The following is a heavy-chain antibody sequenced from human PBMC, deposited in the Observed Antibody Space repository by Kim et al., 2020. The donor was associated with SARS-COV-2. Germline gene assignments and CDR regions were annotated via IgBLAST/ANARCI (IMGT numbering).Heavy chain of an antibody. Sequence: SVKVSCKASGGTFSSYAISWVRQAPGQGLEWMGGIIPIFGTANYAQKFQGRVTITADESTSTAYMELSSLRSEDTAVYYCARDGGGTYYYDSSGYYFDYWGQGTLVTVSS. CDR1: GGTFSSYA. CDR2: IIPIFGTA. CDR3: ARDGGGTYYYDSSGYYFDY. D-gene: IGHD3-22*01. J-gene: IGHJ4*02. V-gene: IGHV1-69*13.